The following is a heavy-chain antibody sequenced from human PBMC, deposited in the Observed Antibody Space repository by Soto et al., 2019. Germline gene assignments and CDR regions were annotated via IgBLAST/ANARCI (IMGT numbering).Heavy chain of an antibody. CDR3: AREEAIAAAGCFDY. V-gene: IGHV1-3*01. Sequence: ASVKVSCKASGYTFTSYAMHWVRQAPGQRLEWMGWINAGNGNTKYSQKFQGRVTITRDTSASTAYMELSSLRSEDTAVYYCAREEAIAAAGCFDYWGQGTLVTVSS. J-gene: IGHJ4*02. D-gene: IGHD6-13*01. CDR1: GYTFTSYA. CDR2: INAGNGNT.